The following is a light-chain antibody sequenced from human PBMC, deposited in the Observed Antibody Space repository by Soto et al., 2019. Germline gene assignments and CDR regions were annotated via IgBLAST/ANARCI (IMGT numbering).Light chain of an antibody. CDR3: QQSYSTPLT. CDR2: AAS. CDR1: QSISSS. V-gene: IGKV1-39*01. Sequence: DIQMTQSPSSLSASVGDRVTITCRASQSISSSLNWYQQKPGKAPKLVIYAASSVQSGVPSRFSGSGSGTDFTLTISSLQPEDFATDYCQQSYSTPLTFGGGTKVEIK. J-gene: IGKJ4*01.